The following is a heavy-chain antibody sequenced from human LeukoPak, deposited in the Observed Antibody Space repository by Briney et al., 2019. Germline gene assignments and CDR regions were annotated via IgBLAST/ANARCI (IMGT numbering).Heavy chain of an antibody. V-gene: IGHV1-69*01. CDR1: GGTFSSYA. D-gene: IGHD3-22*01. CDR2: IIPIFGTA. CDR3: ARLVDYYDSSGYLDY. Sequence: ASVKVSCKASGGTFSSYAISWVRQAPGQGLKWMGGIIPIFGTANYAQKFQGRVTITADESTSTAYMELSSLRSEDTAVYYCARLVDYYDSSGYLDYWGQGTLVTVSS. J-gene: IGHJ4*02.